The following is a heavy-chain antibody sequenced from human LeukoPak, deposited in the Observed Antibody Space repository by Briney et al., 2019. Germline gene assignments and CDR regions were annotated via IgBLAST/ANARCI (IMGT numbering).Heavy chain of an antibody. CDR2: ISYDGNNK. CDR3: AKDQSSSWSYFNY. J-gene: IGHJ4*02. V-gene: IGHV3-30*18. CDR1: GFTFSSYG. D-gene: IGHD6-13*01. Sequence: PGGSLRLSCAASGFTFSSYGMHWVRQAPAKGLEWVAVISYDGNNKYYADSVKGRFTISRDNSKNTLYLQMNSLRAEDTAVYYCAKDQSSSWSYFNYWGQGTLVTVSS.